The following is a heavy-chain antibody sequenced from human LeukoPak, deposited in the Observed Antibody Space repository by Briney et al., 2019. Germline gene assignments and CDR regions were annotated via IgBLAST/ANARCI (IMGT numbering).Heavy chain of an antibody. CDR1: GFTFSSYA. D-gene: IGHD6-13*01. CDR3: ARDLYSSSWFPYYYYYYMDV. CDR2: ISCDGSNK. Sequence: PGRSLRLSCAASGFTFSSYAMHWVRQAPGKGLEWVAVISCDGSNKYYADSVKGRFTISRDNSKNTLYLQMNSLRAEDTAVYYCARDLYSSSWFPYYYYYYMDVWGKGTTVTVSS. J-gene: IGHJ6*03. V-gene: IGHV3-30-3*01.